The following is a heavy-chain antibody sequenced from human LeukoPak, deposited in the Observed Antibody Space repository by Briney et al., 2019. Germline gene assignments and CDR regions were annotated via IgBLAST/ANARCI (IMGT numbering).Heavy chain of an antibody. D-gene: IGHD5-18*01. Sequence: SETLSLTCTVSGASISDYYWSWIRQPPGKGLEWIGYIYYDGSTNYNPSLKGRVTISLDTSKNQFSLKLSSVTAADTAVYYCARDTRLVTYFDYWGQGTLVTVSS. J-gene: IGHJ4*02. CDR3: ARDTRLVTYFDY. CDR1: GASISDYY. V-gene: IGHV4-59*12. CDR2: IYYDGST.